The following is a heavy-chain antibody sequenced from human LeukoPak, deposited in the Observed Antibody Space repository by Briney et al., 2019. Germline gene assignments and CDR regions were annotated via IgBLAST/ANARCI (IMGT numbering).Heavy chain of an antibody. V-gene: IGHV1-46*01. Sequence: ASVKVSCKASGYTFTSYYMHWVRQAPGQGLEWMGIINPSGGDTTYAQKFQGRVTMTRDTSTSTVYMELRSLRSEDTAVYFCARDWDGDRYYFDYWGQGTLVTVSS. CDR3: ARDWDGDRYYFDY. D-gene: IGHD4-17*01. CDR1: GYTFTSYY. J-gene: IGHJ4*02. CDR2: INPSGGDT.